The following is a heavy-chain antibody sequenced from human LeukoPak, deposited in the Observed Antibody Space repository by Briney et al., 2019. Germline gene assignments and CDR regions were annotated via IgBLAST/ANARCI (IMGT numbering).Heavy chain of an antibody. CDR3: ASSYYYDSSGYYIDAFDI. D-gene: IGHD3-22*01. CDR1: GGSISSYY. CDR2: IYTSGST. J-gene: IGHJ3*02. Sequence: PSETLSLTCTVSGGSISSYYWSWIRQPAGKGLEWIGRIYTSGSTNYNPSLKSRVTMSVDTSKNQFSLKLSSVTAADTAVYYCASSYYYDSSGYYIDAFDIWGQGTMVTVSS. V-gene: IGHV4-4*07.